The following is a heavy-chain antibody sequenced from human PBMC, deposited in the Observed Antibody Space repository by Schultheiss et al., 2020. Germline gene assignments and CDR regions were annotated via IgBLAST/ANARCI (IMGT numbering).Heavy chain of an antibody. CDR2: ISWNSGSI. CDR3: ARDQRYCSGGYCYNEY. Sequence: GGSLRLSCAASGFTFSSYWMSWVRQAPGKGLEWVSGISWNSGSIGYADSVKGRFTISRDNSKNTLYLQMNSLRAEDTAVYYCARDQRYCSGGYCYNEYWGQGTLVTVSS. D-gene: IGHD2-15*01. CDR1: GFTFSSYW. V-gene: IGHV3-23*01. J-gene: IGHJ4*02.